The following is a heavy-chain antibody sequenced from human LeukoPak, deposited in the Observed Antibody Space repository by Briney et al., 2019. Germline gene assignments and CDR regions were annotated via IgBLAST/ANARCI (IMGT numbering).Heavy chain of an antibody. CDR3: ARSALGATGWYFDL. D-gene: IGHD1-26*01. CDR2: INHSGST. V-gene: IGHV4-34*01. CDR1: GGSFSGYY. Sequence: PSETLSLTCAVYGGSFSGYYWSWIRQPPGKGLEWIGEINHSGSTNYNPSLKSRVTISVDTSKNQFSLKLSSVTAADTAVYYCARSALGATGWYFDLWGRGTLVTVSS. J-gene: IGHJ2*01.